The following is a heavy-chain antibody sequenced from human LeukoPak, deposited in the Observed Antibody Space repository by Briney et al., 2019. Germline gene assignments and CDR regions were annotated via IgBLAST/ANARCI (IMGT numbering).Heavy chain of an antibody. CDR3: AKDRGYNILTGYSKGHYFDY. D-gene: IGHD3-9*01. Sequence: GGSLRLSCAASGFTFSSYAMHWVRQAPGKGLEWVAVISYDGSNKHYADSVKGRFTISRDNSKNTLYLQMNSLRAEDTAVYSCAKDRGYNILTGYSKGHYFDYWGQGTLVTVSS. CDR1: GFTFSSYA. J-gene: IGHJ4*02. V-gene: IGHV3-30*04. CDR2: ISYDGSNK.